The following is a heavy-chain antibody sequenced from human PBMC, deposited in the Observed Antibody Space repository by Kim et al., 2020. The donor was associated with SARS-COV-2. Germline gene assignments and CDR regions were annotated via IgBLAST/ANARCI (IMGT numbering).Heavy chain of an antibody. CDR1: GFSLRTSGMC. J-gene: IGHJ4*02. CDR3: VRGRYYYDF. CDR2: IDWDGYK. Sequence: SGPTLVKATQTLTLTCTFSGFSLRTSGMCVNWIRQPPGKALEWLARIDWDGYKHYSTSLKTRLTISKDTSKNQVVLTMTNMDPVDTATYYCVRGRYYYDFWGQGTLVTVSS. V-gene: IGHV2-70*11.